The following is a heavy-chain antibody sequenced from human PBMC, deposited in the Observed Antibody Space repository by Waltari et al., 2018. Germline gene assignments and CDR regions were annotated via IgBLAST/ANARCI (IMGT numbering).Heavy chain of an antibody. CDR2: ISYDGSNK. J-gene: IGHJ6*02. CDR3: AREVYSSSSKNYYYGMDV. CDR1: GFTFSSYA. Sequence: QVQLVESGGGVVQPGRSLRLSCAASGFTFSSYAMHWVRQAPGKGLEWVAVISYDGSNKYYADSVKGRFTISRDNSKNTLYLQMNSLRAEDTAVYYCAREVYSSSSKNYYYGMDVWGQGTTVTVSS. D-gene: IGHD6-6*01. V-gene: IGHV3-30-3*01.